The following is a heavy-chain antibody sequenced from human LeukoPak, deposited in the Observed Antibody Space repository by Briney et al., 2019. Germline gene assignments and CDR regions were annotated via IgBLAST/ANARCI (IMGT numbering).Heavy chain of an antibody. Sequence: PSETPSLTCTVSGGSISSYYWSWIRQPPGKGLEWIGYIYYSGNTNYNPSLKSRVTISVDTSKNQFSLKLSSVTPADTAVYYCARGAVASSFPEYFQHWGQGTLVTVSS. CDR3: ARGAVASSFPEYFQH. J-gene: IGHJ1*01. V-gene: IGHV4-59*01. CDR2: IYYSGNT. D-gene: IGHD6-19*01. CDR1: GGSISSYY.